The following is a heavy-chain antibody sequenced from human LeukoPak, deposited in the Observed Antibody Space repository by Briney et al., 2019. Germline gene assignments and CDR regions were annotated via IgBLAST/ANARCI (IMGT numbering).Heavy chain of an antibody. V-gene: IGHV3-64*01. CDR3: ARVRPPLYGYHDILTGYYIY. J-gene: IGHJ4*02. CDR1: GFTFSSYA. CDR2: ISSNGGST. D-gene: IGHD3-9*01. Sequence: GGSLRLSCAASGFTFSSYAMHWVRQAPGKGLEYVSAISSNGGSTYYANSVKGRFTISRDNSKNTLYLQMGSLRAEDMAVYYCARVRPPLYGYHDILTGYYIYWGQGTLVTVSS.